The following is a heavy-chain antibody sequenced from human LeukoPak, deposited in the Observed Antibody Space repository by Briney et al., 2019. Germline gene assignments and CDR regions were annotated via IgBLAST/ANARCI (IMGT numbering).Heavy chain of an antibody. D-gene: IGHD3-10*01. CDR1: GDSINSYTYSSINSPTYY. CDR2: ISYGGNT. V-gene: IGHV4-39*01. J-gene: IGHJ6*03. Sequence: MPSETLSLTCTLSGDSINSYTYSSINSPTYYWRWIRQAPGKGLEWIGNISYGGNTYYNPSLKNRLPISVDTSKNQFSLRLSPVTATDTAVYYCARQIARGYGINFYYMDVWGKGTTVTVSS. CDR3: ARQIARGYGINFYYMDV.